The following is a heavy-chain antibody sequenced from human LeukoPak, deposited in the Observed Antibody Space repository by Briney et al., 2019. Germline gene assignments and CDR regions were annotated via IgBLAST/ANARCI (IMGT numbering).Heavy chain of an antibody. V-gene: IGHV3-48*01. CDR2: ISSSSSTI. CDR3: ARDLNRDSGD. CDR1: GFTFSSYS. J-gene: IGHJ4*02. Sequence: GGSLRLSCAASGFTFSSYSMNWVRQAPGKGLEWVSYISSSSSTIYYADSVKGRFTISRDNSKNTLYLQMGSLRAEDMAVYYCARDLNRDSGDWGQGTLVTVSS. D-gene: IGHD1-14*01.